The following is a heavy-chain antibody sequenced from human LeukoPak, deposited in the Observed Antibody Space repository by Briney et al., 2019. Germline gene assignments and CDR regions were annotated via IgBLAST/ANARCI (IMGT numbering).Heavy chain of an antibody. CDR2: IIPIFGTA. Sequence: ASVKVSCKASGYTFTSYDINWVRQATGQGLEWMGGIIPIFGTANYAQKLQGRVTMTTDTSTSTAYMELRSLRSDDTAVYYCARDSPHGSGSYRNYYYYMDVWGKGTTVTVSS. J-gene: IGHJ6*03. D-gene: IGHD3-10*01. CDR1: GYTFTSYD. V-gene: IGHV1-18*01. CDR3: ARDSPHGSGSYRNYYYYMDV.